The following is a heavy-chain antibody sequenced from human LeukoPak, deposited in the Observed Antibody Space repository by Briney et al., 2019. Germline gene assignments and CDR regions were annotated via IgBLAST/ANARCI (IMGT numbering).Heavy chain of an antibody. V-gene: IGHV3-48*03. Sequence: GGSLRLSCAASRFTFSSYEMNWVRQAPGKGLEWVSYISSSGSTIYYADSVKGRFTIYRDNAKNSLYLQMNSLRAEDTAVYYCARAEWNYYYYGMDVWGQGTTVTVSS. J-gene: IGHJ6*02. CDR2: ISSSGSTI. D-gene: IGHD2-8*01. CDR1: RFTFSSYE. CDR3: ARAEWNYYYYGMDV.